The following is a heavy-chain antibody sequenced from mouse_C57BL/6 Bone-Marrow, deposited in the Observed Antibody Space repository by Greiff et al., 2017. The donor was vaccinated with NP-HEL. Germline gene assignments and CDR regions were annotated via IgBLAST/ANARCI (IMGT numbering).Heavy chain of an antibody. CDR2: ISSGGSYT. CDR3: ARPNWDAWFAY. CDR1: GFTFSSYG. J-gene: IGHJ3*01. D-gene: IGHD4-1*01. V-gene: IGHV5-6*01. Sequence: EVMLVESGGDLVKPGGSLKLSCAASGFTFSSYGMSWVRQTPDQRLEWVATISSGGSYTYYPDSVKGRFTISRDNAKNTLYLQMSSLKSEDTAMYYCARPNWDAWFAYWGQGTLVTVSA.